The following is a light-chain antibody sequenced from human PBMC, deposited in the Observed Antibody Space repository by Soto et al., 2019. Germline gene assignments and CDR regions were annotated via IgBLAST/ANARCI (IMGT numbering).Light chain of an antibody. CDR1: QNISPW. Sequence: DVQMTQSPSTLSASVGDRVTITCRASQNISPWLAWYQQKPGRAPELLIYRVSTLRSGVPSRFSGSGSGTEFTLTSSSLQPDYFATYYCQNYNTHFGGGTKVDI. J-gene: IGKJ4*01. CDR3: QNYNTH. CDR2: RVS. V-gene: IGKV1-5*03.